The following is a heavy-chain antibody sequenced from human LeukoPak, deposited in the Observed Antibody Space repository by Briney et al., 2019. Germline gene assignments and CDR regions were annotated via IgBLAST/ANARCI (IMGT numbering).Heavy chain of an antibody. CDR2: ISSSSSYI. D-gene: IGHD6-25*01. J-gene: IGHJ6*04. V-gene: IGHV3-21*01. Sequence: GGSLRLSCAASGFTFSSYSMNWVRQAPGKGLEWVSSISSSSSYIYYADSVKGRFTISRDNAKNSLYLQMNSLRAEDTAVYYCARDRIAEARDYCGMDVWGKGTTVTVSS. CDR3: ARDRIAEARDYCGMDV. CDR1: GFTFSSYS.